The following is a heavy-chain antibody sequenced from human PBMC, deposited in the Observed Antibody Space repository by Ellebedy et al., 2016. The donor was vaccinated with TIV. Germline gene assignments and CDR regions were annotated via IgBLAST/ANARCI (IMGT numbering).Heavy chain of an antibody. V-gene: IGHV1-2*02. CDR2: INPNGDAT. J-gene: IGHJ4*02. Sequence: AASVKVSCKASGYTFTGHYMHWVRQAPGQGLEWMGWINPNGDATNYAQNFQGRVTMTRDTSISTDYLELSRLRSDDTAMYYCARVALTGYYVDYWGQGTLVTVSS. CDR1: GYTFTGHY. CDR3: ARVALTGYYVDY. D-gene: IGHD3-9*01.